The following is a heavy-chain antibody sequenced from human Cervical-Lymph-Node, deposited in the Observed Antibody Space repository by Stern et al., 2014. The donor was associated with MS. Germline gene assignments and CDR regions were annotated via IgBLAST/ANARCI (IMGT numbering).Heavy chain of an antibody. CDR3: AKLSNALRWFDP. V-gene: IGHV4-39*02. D-gene: IGHD4-11*01. CDR2: IYYTGRT. CDR1: GGSVSSSTDY. Sequence: QLQLQESGPGLVRPSETLSLTCTVSGGSVSSSTDYWGWLRPPPGKGLEWIGHIYYTGRTYHNPSLKSRVSISVTSSRNLFSLRCDYLTAADTAVYYCAKLSNALRWFDPWGQGTLVAVSS. J-gene: IGHJ5*02.